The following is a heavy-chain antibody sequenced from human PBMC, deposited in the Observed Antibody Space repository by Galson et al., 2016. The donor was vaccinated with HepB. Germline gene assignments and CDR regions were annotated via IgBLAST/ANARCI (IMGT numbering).Heavy chain of an antibody. J-gene: IGHJ6*02. V-gene: IGHV3-21*01. CDR1: GFTFSTYT. CDR3: ARESCQGYCLYHYYGMDV. Sequence: SLRLSCAASGFTFSTYTMNWVRQAPGKGLERVSSISSSSTYIYYVDSVKGRFTISRDNAKNSLHLQMNSLRAEDTAVYYCARESCQGYCLYHYYGMDVWGQGTTVTVSS. CDR2: ISSSSTYI. D-gene: IGHD2-15*01.